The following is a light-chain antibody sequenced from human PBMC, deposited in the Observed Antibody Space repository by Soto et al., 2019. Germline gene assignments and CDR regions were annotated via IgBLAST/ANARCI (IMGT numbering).Light chain of an antibody. CDR3: QQYNNWPGWT. CDR2: GAS. CDR1: QSVSSN. Sequence: EIVMTQSPATLSVSPGERATLSCRASQSVSSNLAWYQQKPGQAPRLLIYGASTRATGIPARFGGSGSGTEFTLTISSLQSEDFAVYYCQQYNNWPGWTFGQGTKVDIK. J-gene: IGKJ1*01. V-gene: IGKV3-15*01.